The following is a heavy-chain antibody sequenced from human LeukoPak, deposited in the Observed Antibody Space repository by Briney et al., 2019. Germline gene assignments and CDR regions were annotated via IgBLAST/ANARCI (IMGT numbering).Heavy chain of an antibody. V-gene: IGHV1-18*01. CDR3: ARGTTADIDY. Sequence: ASVTLSCQPSGYTFSTYGISWVRQAPGQGLEWMGWISTYNGNTNYAQKLQGRVTMTTDTSTSTAYMELRSLRSDDTAVYYCARGTTADIDYWGQGTLVTVSS. J-gene: IGHJ4*02. CDR1: GYTFSTYG. D-gene: IGHD5-12*01. CDR2: ISTYNGNT.